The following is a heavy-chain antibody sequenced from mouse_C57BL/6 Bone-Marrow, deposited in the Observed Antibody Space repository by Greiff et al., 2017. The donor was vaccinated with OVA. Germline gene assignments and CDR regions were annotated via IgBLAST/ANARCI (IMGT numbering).Heavy chain of an antibody. CDR2: ISYDGSN. D-gene: IGHD1-1*01. J-gene: IGHJ4*01. V-gene: IGHV3-6*01. CDR3: ARESGSSYVDAMDY. CDR1: GYSITSGYY. Sequence: EVQLQESGPGLVKPSQSLSLTCSVTGYSITSGYYWNWIRQFPGNKLEWMGYISYDGSNNYNPSLKNRISITRDTSKNQFFLKLNSVTTEDTATYYCARESGSSYVDAMDYWGQGTSVTVSS.